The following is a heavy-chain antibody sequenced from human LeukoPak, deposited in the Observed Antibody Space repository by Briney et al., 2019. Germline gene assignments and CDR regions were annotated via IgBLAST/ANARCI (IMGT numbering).Heavy chain of an antibody. D-gene: IGHD6-6*01. V-gene: IGHV1-69*05. Sequence: SVKVSCKASGGTFSSYAISWVRQAPGQGLEWMGGIIPIFGTANYAQKFQGRVTITTDESTSTAYMELSSLRSEDTAVHYCARDRLAARFASDIWGQGTMVTVSS. CDR2: IIPIFGTA. J-gene: IGHJ3*02. CDR3: ARDRLAARFASDI. CDR1: GGTFSSYA.